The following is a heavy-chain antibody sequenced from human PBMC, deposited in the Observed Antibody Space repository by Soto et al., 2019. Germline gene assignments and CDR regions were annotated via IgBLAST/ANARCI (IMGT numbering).Heavy chain of an antibody. J-gene: IGHJ6*02. Sequence: WASVKVSCKASGYTFTGYYMHWVRQAPGQGLEWMGWINPNSGGTNYAQKFQGWVTMTRDTSISTAYTELSRLRSDDTAVYYCARGALRYYYYGMDVWGQGTTVTVSS. CDR3: ARGALRYYYYGMDV. CDR1: GYTFTGYY. V-gene: IGHV1-2*04. CDR2: INPNSGGT. D-gene: IGHD4-17*01.